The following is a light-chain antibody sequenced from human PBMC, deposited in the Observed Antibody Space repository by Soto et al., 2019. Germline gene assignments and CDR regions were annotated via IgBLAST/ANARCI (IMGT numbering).Light chain of an antibody. CDR1: QSISSY. CDR2: AAS. CDR3: QQLHSYPIT. V-gene: IGKV1-39*01. Sequence: QMTQSPSSLSASVEDRFTLTFLASQSISSYLNWYKQPQGKAPKXXSYAASSLQSGVPSRFRGSGSGTDFTLTISSLKPEDFETYYCQQLHSYPITFAQGTRLEIK. J-gene: IGKJ5*01.